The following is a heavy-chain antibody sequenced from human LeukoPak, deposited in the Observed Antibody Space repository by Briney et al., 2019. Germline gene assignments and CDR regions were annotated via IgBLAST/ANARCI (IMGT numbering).Heavy chain of an antibody. J-gene: IGHJ6*02. CDR1: GFTFTTYW. Sequence: PGGSLRLSCAASGFTFTTYWMHWVRQALGKGLVWVSHINSDGSITSYADSVKGRFTISRDNAKNTLYLQMNSLRAEDTAVYYCARDAVDTANAVWGQGTTVTVSS. D-gene: IGHD5-18*01. V-gene: IGHV3-74*01. CDR2: INSDGSIT. CDR3: ARDAVDTANAV.